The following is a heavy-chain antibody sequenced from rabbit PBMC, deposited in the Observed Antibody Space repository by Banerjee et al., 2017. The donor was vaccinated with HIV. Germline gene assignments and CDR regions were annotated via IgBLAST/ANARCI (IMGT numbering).Heavy chain of an antibody. J-gene: IGHJ2*01. CDR2: IYTGSSGRI. V-gene: IGHV1S40*01. Sequence: QSLEESGGDLVKPGASLTLTCTASGFSFSSTYWICWVRQAPGKGLEWIACIYTGSSGRIDYASWAKGRFTISKTSATTVTLQMTSLTAADTATYFCARGYNYDDSGNWDGFDPWGPGTLVTVS. D-gene: IGHD2-1*01. CDR3: ARGYNYDDSGNWDGFDP. CDR1: GFSFSSTYW.